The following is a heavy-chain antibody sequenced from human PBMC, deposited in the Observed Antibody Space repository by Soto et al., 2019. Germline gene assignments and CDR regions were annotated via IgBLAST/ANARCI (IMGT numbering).Heavy chain of an antibody. J-gene: IGHJ4*02. V-gene: IGHV3-74*01. CDR2: INSDGSST. D-gene: IGHD2-2*01. CDR1: GFTFSSYW. Sequence: EVQLVESGGGLVQPGGSLRLSCAASGFTFSSYWMHWVRQAPGKGLVWVSRINSDGSSTSYADSVKGRFTISRDNAKNTLYLQMNSLRAEDTAVYYCARVRYCSSTSCYVYFDYWGQGNLVTVST. CDR3: ARVRYCSSTSCYVYFDY.